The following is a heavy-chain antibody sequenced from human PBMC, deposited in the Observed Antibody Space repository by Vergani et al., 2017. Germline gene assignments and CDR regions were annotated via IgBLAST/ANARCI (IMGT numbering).Heavy chain of an antibody. CDR1: GGSFSGYY. D-gene: IGHD3-3*01. J-gene: IGHJ4*02. CDR2: INHSGST. CDR3: ARGRYDFWSGFFTQYFDY. Sequence: QVQLQQWGAGLLKPSETLSLTCAVYGGSFSGYYWSWIRQPPGKGLEWIGEINHSGSTNYNPSLKSRVTISVDTSKNQFSLKLSSVTAAATAVYYCARGRYDFWSGFFTQYFDYWGQGTLVTVSS. V-gene: IGHV4-34*01.